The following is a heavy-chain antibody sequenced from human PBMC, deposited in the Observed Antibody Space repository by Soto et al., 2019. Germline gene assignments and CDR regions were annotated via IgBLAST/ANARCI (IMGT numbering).Heavy chain of an antibody. CDR1: GFTFSSYS. V-gene: IGHV3-21*01. D-gene: IGHD3-22*01. J-gene: IGHJ4*02. CDR3: VRPDYYYDSRGYYGY. Sequence: EVQLVESGGGLVKPGGSLRLSCAASGFTFSSYSMNWVRQAPGKGLEWVSSISSSSTYIYYVDSVKGRFTISRDNAKNSMFLQMNSLGAEDTAVYYCVRPDYYYDSRGYYGYWGQGTLVTVSS. CDR2: ISSSSTYI.